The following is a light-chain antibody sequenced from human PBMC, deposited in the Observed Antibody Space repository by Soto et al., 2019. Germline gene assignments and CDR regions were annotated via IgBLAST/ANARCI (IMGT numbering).Light chain of an antibody. CDR1: SGSVSSSYY. J-gene: IGLJ3*02. CDR3: MMYMGGGIWV. V-gene: IGLV8-61*01. Sequence: QTVVTQEPSFSVSPGGTVTLTCGLSSGSVSSSYYPSWYQQTPGQAPRTLIYNTNTRSSGVPDRFSGSILGNKAALAITGAQADDESDYYCMMYMGGGIWVLGGGTKLTVL. CDR2: NTN.